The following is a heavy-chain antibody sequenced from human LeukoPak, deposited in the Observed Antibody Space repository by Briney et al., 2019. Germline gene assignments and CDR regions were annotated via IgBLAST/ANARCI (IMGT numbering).Heavy chain of an antibody. V-gene: IGHV4-59*01. J-gene: IGHJ4*02. CDR1: GGSISSYY. CDR2: IYYSGST. D-gene: IGHD3-16*02. CDR3: ARDRGYYDYVWGSYRPIDY. Sequence: SETLSLTCTVSGGSISSYYWSWIRQPPGKGLEWIGYIYYSGSTNYNPSLKSRVTISVDTSKNQFSLKLSSVTAADTAVYYCARDRGYYDYVWGSYRPIDYWGQGTLVTVSS.